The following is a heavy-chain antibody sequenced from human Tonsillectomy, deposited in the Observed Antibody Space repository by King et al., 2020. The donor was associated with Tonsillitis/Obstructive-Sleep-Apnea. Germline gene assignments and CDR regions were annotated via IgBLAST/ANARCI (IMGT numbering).Heavy chain of an antibody. CDR1: GFTFSTYS. CDR3: ARDGGSDLRFDP. J-gene: IGHJ5*02. CDR2: ISSSSSYI. V-gene: IGHV3-21*01. D-gene: IGHD2-21*01. Sequence: VQLVESGGGLVKPGGSLRLSCAASGFTFSTYSMNWVRQAPGKGLEWVSSISSSSSYIYYADSVKGRFTISRDNAKNSLYLQMNSLRAEDTAVYYCARDGGSDLRFDPWGQGTLVTVSS.